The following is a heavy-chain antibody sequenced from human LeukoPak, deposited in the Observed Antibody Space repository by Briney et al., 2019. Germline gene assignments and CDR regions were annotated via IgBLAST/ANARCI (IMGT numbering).Heavy chain of an antibody. J-gene: IGHJ4*02. CDR2: ISSSSSYI. CDR1: GFTFSSYS. V-gene: IGHV3-21*01. D-gene: IGHD5-24*01. Sequence: GGSLRLSCAASGFTFSSYSMNWVRQAPGKGLEWVSSISSSSSYIYYADSVKGRFTISRDNAKNSLYLQMNSLRAEDTAVYYCASSMATISRFDYWGQGTLVTVSS. CDR3: ASSMATISRFDY.